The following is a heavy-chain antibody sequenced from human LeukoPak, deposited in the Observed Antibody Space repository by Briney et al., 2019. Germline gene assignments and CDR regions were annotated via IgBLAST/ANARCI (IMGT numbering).Heavy chain of an antibody. V-gene: IGHV3-7*04. D-gene: IGHD1-26*01. CDR1: GXTFSSYW. CDR3: ARGWSGSCDF. J-gene: IGHJ4*02. CDR2: IRPDGSAK. Sequence: TGGSLRLSCAASGXTFSSYWMNWVRQAPGKGLEWVAVIRPDGSAKSYVDSVRGRFTISRDNAQNSLDLQMNSLRVEDTAVYYCARGWSGSCDFWGQGTLVTVSS.